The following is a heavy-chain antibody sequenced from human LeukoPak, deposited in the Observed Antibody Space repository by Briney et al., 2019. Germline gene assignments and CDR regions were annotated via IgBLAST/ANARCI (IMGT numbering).Heavy chain of an antibody. CDR1: GGSISSYY. D-gene: IGHD6-13*01. CDR2: IYYSGST. J-gene: IGHJ6*03. V-gene: IGHV4-59*01. CDR3: ARHGYSSSWYGLDYYYYYMDV. Sequence: SETLSLTCTVSGGSISSYYWSWIRQTPGKGLEWIGYIYYSGSTNYNPSLKSRVTISVDTSKNQFSLKLSSVTAADTAVYYCARHGYSSSWYGLDYYYYYMDVWGKGTTVTVSS.